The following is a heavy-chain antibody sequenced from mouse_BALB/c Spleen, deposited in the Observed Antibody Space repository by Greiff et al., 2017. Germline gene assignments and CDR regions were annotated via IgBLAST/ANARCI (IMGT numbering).Heavy chain of an antibody. CDR1: GFTFSSYG. CDR2: ISSGGSYT. J-gene: IGHJ3*01. Sequence: VQGVESGGDLVKPGGSLKLSCAASGFTFSSYGMSWVRQTPDKRLEWVATISSGGSYTYYPDSVKGRFTISRDNAKNTLYLQMSSLKSEDTAMYYCARPGGNYGWFAYWGQGTLVTVSA. CDR3: ARPGGNYGWFAY. V-gene: IGHV5-6*01. D-gene: IGHD2-1*01.